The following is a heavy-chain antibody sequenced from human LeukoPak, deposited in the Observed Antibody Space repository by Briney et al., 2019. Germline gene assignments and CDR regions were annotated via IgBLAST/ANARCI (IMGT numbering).Heavy chain of an antibody. CDR3: ASWGYYYDSSGYYSFDY. V-gene: IGHV3-13*01. CDR1: GFTFSSYD. D-gene: IGHD3-22*01. J-gene: IGHJ4*02. CDR2: IGTAGDT. Sequence: GGSLRLSCAASGFTFSSYDMHWVRQATGKGLEWVSAIGTAGDTYYPGSVKGRFTISRENAKNSLYLQMNSLRAEDTAVYYCASWGYYYDSSGYYSFDYWGQGTLVTVSS.